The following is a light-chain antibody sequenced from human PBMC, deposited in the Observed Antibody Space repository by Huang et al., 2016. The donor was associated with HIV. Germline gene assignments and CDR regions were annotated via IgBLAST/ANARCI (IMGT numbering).Light chain of an antibody. V-gene: IGKV1-9*01. CDR2: SAS. CDR3: QQVHTYPFT. CDR1: QGISSD. J-gene: IGKJ3*01. Sequence: IHLTQSPSSLSASVGDRVIITCRASQGISSDLAWFQQEPGKAPKLLVYSASTLQNGVPSRCSGSGSGANFTLSITSLQPEDFATYYCQQVHTYPFTFGPGTTVDVK.